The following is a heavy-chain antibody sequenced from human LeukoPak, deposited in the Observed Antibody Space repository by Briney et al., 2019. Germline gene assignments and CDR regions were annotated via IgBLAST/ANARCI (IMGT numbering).Heavy chain of an antibody. Sequence: GGSLRLSCAASGFTFDDYGVGWVRQAPGKGREWVSRLNSGRTTINYADSVKGRFTISRDNAKNTLHLQMHSLTAEDTAVYFCARGGNSYLDHWVQGTMATVPS. CDR2: LNSGRTTI. V-gene: IGHV3-74*01. J-gene: IGHJ4*02. CDR3: ARGGNSYLDH. CDR1: GFTFDDYG.